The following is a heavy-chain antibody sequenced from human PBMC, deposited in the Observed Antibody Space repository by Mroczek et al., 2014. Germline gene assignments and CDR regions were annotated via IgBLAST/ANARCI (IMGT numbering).Heavy chain of an antibody. V-gene: IGHV4-59*01. J-gene: IGHJ4*02. CDR3: ARGGQRDPRFLVG. D-gene: IGHD2-8*02. CDR2: IYYSGST. CDR1: GGSISSYY. Sequence: KESGPGLVKPSGTLSLTCTVSGGSISSYYWTWIRQPPGKGLEWIGYIYYSGSTNYNPSLKSRVTISVDTSKNQFSLKLSSVTAADTAVYYCARGGQRDPRFLVGWGQGTLVTGLL.